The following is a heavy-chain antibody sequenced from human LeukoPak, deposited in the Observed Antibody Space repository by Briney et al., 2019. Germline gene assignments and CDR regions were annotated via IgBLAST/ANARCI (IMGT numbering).Heavy chain of an antibody. V-gene: IGHV3-74*01. CDR1: GFTFSSYA. D-gene: IGHD3-16*01. CDR2: IDNDGRGT. CDR3: ASLNYGPDY. Sequence: GGSLRLSCAASGFTFSSYAMSWVRQAPGKGLVWVSRIDNDGRGTSYADSVKGRFTISRDNAKNRLYLQMNSLRAEDAAVYYCASLNYGPDYWGQGTLVTVSS. J-gene: IGHJ4*02.